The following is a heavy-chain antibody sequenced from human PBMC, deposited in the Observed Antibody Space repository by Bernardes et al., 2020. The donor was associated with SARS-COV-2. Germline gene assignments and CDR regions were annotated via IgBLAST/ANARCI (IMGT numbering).Heavy chain of an antibody. J-gene: IGHJ5*02. Sequence: SETLSLTCSVSGDSINSASYRWGWIRQAPGKGLEWIGSLSYGGNTYYTPSLRSRVTMSADTSKSQVSLKLSSVTAADTAVYYCARQGWNYVRDTPANWFDPWGQGSLVTVPS. D-gene: IGHD3-10*02. CDR3: ARQGWNYVRDTPANWFDP. CDR2: LSYGGNT. CDR1: GDSINSASYR. V-gene: IGHV4-39*01.